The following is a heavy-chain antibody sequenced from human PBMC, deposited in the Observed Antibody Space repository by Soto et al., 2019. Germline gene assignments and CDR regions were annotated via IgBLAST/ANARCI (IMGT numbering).Heavy chain of an antibody. Sequence: QVQLVESGGGVVQPGRSLRLSCAASRFTFSSYGMHWVRQAPGKGLEWVALIWYDGSDKFYADSVKGRFTISRDNSKNTLYLQMTSLRAEDTAVYYCASGSSHSSSWGHAFDIWGQGTMVTVSS. D-gene: IGHD6-13*01. CDR2: IWYDGSDK. CDR1: RFTFSSYG. V-gene: IGHV3-33*01. CDR3: ASGSSHSSSWGHAFDI. J-gene: IGHJ3*02.